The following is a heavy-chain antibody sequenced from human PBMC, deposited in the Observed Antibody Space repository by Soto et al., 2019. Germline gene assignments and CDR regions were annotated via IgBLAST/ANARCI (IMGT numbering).Heavy chain of an antibody. Sequence: ASVNVSCKASGGTFSSYAISWVRQAPGQGLEWMGGIIPIFGTANYAQKFQGRVTITADESTSTAYMELSSLRSEDTAVYYCATRSRGLNCGGACYTFYPWGPVSLVPFSS. V-gene: IGHV1-69*13. CDR3: ATRSRGLNCGGACYTFYP. CDR1: GGTFSSYA. D-gene: IGHD2-21*02. J-gene: IGHJ5*02. CDR2: IIPIFGTA.